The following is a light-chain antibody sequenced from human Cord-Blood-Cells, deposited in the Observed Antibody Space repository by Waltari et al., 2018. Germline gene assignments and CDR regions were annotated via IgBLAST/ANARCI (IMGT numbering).Light chain of an antibody. V-gene: IGKV1-33*01. CDR1: QDISNY. CDR3: QQYDNLPIT. CDR2: DAS. Sequence: DIQMTQSPSSLSASVGDRVTITCQASQDISNYLNWYQQKPGKAPKLLIYDASNLETGVPSRFSGSGSGTDFTFTISSLHPEDIATYYCQQYDNLPITFGQGTRLEI. J-gene: IGKJ5*01.